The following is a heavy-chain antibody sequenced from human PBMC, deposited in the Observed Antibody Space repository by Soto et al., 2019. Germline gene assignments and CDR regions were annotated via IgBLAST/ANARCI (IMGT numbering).Heavy chain of an antibody. CDR2: ISYDGSNK. CDR3: ARDRGITMVRAQNYGMDV. J-gene: IGHJ6*02. CDR1: GFTFSSYA. Sequence: QVQLVESGGGVVQPGRSLRLSCAASGFTFSSYAMHWVRQAPGKGLEWVAVISYDGSNKYYADSVKGRFTISREKSKNTLNLQMNSLRAEDTAVYYGARDRGITMVRAQNYGMDVWGQGTTVTVSS. D-gene: IGHD3-10*01. V-gene: IGHV3-30-3*01.